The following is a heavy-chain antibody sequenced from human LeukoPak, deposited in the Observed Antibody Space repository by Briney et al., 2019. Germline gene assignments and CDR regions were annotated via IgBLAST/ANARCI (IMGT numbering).Heavy chain of an antibody. Sequence: GGSLRLSCAASGFTFSSYEMNWVRQAPGKGLEWVGFIRSKAYGGTTEYAASVKGRFTISRDDSKSIAYLQMNSLKTEDTAVYYCTRVGSSSWKSAFDIWGQGTMVTVSS. CDR2: IRSKAYGGTT. J-gene: IGHJ3*02. CDR3: TRVGSSSWKSAFDI. D-gene: IGHD6-13*01. CDR1: GFTFSSYE. V-gene: IGHV3-49*04.